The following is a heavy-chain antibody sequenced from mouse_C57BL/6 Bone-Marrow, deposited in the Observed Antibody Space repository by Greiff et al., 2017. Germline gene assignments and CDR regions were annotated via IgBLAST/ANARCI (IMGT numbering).Heavy chain of an antibody. V-gene: IGHV1-55*01. D-gene: IGHD3-3*01. CDR3: AREGLEQAWFAY. CDR1: GYTFTSYW. J-gene: IGHJ3*01. CDR2: IYPGSGST. Sequence: QVQLKQSGAELVKPGASVKMSCKASGYTFTSYWITWVKQRPGQGLEWIGDIYPGSGSTNYNEKFKSKATLTVDTSSSTAYMQLSSLTSEDSAVYYCAREGLEQAWFAYWGQGTLVTVSA.